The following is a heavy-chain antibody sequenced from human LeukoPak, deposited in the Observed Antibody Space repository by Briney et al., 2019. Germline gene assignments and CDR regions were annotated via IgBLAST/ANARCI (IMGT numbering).Heavy chain of an antibody. CDR2: MNPNSGNT. CDR3: ARGPGYYDRPYHDAFDI. V-gene: IGHV1-8*01. D-gene: IGHD3-22*01. CDR1: GYTFTSYD. Sequence: ASVKVSCKASGYTFTSYDINWGRQATGQGLEWMGWMNPNSGNTGYAQKFQGRVTMTRNTSISTAYMELSSLRSEDTAVYYCARGPGYYDRPYHDAFDIWGQGTMVTVSS. J-gene: IGHJ3*02.